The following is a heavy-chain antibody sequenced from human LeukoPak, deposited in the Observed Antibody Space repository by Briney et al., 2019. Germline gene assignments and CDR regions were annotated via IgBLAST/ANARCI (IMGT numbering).Heavy chain of an antibody. CDR1: GFTFSRHW. D-gene: IGHD2-15*01. Sequence: GGSLRLSCAASGFTFSRHWMSWVRQAPGKGLEWVANIKQDGSEKYYVDSVKCRFTISRDSAKNSLNLQMNSLRAEDTAVYYCARGCCSGPSCYSDTFDIWGQGTMVTVSS. CDR3: ARGCCSGPSCYSDTFDI. CDR2: IKQDGSEK. J-gene: IGHJ3*02. V-gene: IGHV3-7*01.